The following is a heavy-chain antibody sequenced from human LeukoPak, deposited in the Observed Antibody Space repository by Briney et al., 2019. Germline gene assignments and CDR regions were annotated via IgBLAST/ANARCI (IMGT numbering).Heavy chain of an antibody. V-gene: IGHV1-18*01. Sequence: ASVKVSCKASGYTFTSYGINWVRQAPGQGLEWMGWISAYNGHTNYAQKLQGRVTMATDTSTSTAYMELGSLRSDDTAVYYCARDGAARPNFFDYWGQGTLVTVSS. CDR2: ISAYNGHT. CDR1: GYTFTSYG. J-gene: IGHJ4*02. CDR3: ARDGAARPNFFDY. D-gene: IGHD5-18*01.